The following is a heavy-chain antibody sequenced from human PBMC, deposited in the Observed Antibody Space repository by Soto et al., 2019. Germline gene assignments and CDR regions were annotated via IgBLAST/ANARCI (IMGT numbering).Heavy chain of an antibody. J-gene: IGHJ6*02. Sequence: PSETLSLTCTAYGASFNGYYWSWIRQPPGKGLEWIGEIHHSGSTNYNPSLKSRVTFSIDTSKRQFSLKVRSVTAADTAVYYCARGKRGSSWYRGEEKYYYYGMDVWGQGTQVT. CDR2: IHHSGST. V-gene: IGHV4-34*01. CDR3: ARGKRGSSWYRGEEKYYYYGMDV. CDR1: GASFNGYY. D-gene: IGHD6-13*01.